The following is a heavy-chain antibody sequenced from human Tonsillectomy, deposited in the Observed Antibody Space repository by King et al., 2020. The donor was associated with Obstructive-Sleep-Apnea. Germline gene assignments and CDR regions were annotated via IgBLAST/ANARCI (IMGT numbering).Heavy chain of an antibody. CDR3: VRQGDRNLGIAVAGWIAY. CDR1: GDSISNYY. V-gene: IGHV4-59*08. Sequence: VQLQESGPGLVKPSETLSLTCTVSGDSISNYYWTWIRQPPGKGLEWIGYIYYSGSTNFNPSLKSRVTMSIDTSKNQFSLRLSSLTAADTAVYYCVRQGDRNLGIAVAGWIAYWGQGTLVTVSS. D-gene: IGHD6-19*01. J-gene: IGHJ4*02. CDR2: IYYSGST.